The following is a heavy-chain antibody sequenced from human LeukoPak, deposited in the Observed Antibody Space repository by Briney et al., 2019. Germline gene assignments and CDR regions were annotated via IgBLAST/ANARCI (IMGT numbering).Heavy chain of an antibody. D-gene: IGHD6-13*01. CDR1: GFTVSVNY. V-gene: IGHV3-66*01. Sequence: PGGSLRLSCAAFGFTVSVNYMSWVRQAPGKGLECVSVIYSGGNTYYADSVKGRFTISRDNAKNTLYLQMNSLRAEDTAVYYCASPTIFSSSDAFDIWGQGTMVTVSS. CDR3: ASPTIFSSSDAFDI. CDR2: IYSGGNT. J-gene: IGHJ3*02.